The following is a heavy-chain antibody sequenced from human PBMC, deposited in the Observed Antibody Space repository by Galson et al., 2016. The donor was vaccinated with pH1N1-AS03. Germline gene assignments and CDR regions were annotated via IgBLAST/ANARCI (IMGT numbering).Heavy chain of an antibody. CDR3: ARRFSEFLVADISEAFDI. J-gene: IGHJ3*02. CDR1: DVSLRAYW. Sequence: LRLSCAASDVSLRAYWMSWVRQSPGKGLESIGYISRSGSTHYNPSLKSRATISIDASKSQFSLSLSSVTAADTAVYYCARRFSEFLVADISEAFDIWGQGTTVTVSS. D-gene: IGHD3-3*01. V-gene: IGHV4-4*09. CDR2: ISRSGST.